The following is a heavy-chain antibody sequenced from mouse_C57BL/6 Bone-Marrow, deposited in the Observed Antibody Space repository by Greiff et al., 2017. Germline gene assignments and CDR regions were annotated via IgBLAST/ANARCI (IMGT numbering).Heavy chain of an antibody. D-gene: IGHD2-3*01. CDR1: GYTFTSYW. V-gene: IGHV1-72*01. CDR2: IDPYSGGT. Sequence: QVQLQQPGAELVKPGASVKLSCKASGYTFTSYWMHWVKQRPGRGLEWIGRIDPYSGGTKYNEKFKSKATLTVDKPSSTAYMQLSSLTSEDSAVYSCESRRDYGGYYFCWYFDVWGKGTTVTVSS. J-gene: IGHJ1*03. CDR3: ESRRDYGGYYFCWYFDV.